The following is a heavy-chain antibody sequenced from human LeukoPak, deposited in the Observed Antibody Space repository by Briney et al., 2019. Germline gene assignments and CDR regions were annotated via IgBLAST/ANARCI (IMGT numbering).Heavy chain of an antibody. V-gene: IGHV4-4*07. CDR3: ARGRYCSADICSGGDAFDI. CDR2: IYTRGST. CDR1: GGSINNYY. J-gene: IGHJ3*02. Sequence: SETLSFTCTVSGGSINNYYWSWIRQPAGKGLEWIGRIYTRGSTNYNPSLKSRVTMSVDTSKNQLPLKLSSVTAADTAVYYCARGRYCSADICSGGDAFDIWGQGTMVSVSS. D-gene: IGHD2-15*01.